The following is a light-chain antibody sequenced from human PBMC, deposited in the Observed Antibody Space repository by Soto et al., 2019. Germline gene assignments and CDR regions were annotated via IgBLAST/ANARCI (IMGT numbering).Light chain of an antibody. CDR3: QQYNNWPRT. CDR1: QSVSSN. J-gene: IGKJ1*01. Sequence: EIVMTQSPATLSVSPGERATLSCRASQSVSSNLAWYQQKPGQAPSLLIYGASTRATGIPARFSGSGSGTEFTLTISILPSEDFAVYYCQQYNNWPRTFGQGTKVEIK. V-gene: IGKV3-15*01. CDR2: GAS.